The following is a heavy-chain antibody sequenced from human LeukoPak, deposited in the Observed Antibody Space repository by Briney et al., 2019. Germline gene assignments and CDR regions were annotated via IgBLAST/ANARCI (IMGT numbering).Heavy chain of an antibody. J-gene: IGHJ4*02. D-gene: IGHD2-2*01. CDR1: GYTFTSYD. Sequence: GASVKVSCKASGYTFTSYDINWVRQATGQGLGWMGWMNPNSGNTSYAQKFQGRVTMTRDTSTSTVYMELSSLRSEDTAVYYCARALHCSSTSCYGGDYDYWGQGTLVTVSS. CDR3: ARALHCSSTSCYGGDYDY. V-gene: IGHV1-8*01. CDR2: MNPNSGNT.